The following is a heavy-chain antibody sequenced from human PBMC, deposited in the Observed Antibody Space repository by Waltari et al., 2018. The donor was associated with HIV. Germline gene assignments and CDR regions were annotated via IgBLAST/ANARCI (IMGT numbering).Heavy chain of an antibody. D-gene: IGHD5-12*01. J-gene: IGHJ6*02. V-gene: IGHV4-39*07. Sequence: QMQLQESGPGLVKPSETLSLTCFVSGGSINTNNYQWGWIRQPPRKDLEWIGSISYSGSTSYSPSLKSRVTISVDTSKNQFSLKLSSVTAADTAVYYCARLYSGHDPSYHYFYGMDVWGQGTTVTVSS. CDR1: GGSINTNNYQ. CDR3: ARLYSGHDPSYHYFYGMDV. CDR2: ISYSGST.